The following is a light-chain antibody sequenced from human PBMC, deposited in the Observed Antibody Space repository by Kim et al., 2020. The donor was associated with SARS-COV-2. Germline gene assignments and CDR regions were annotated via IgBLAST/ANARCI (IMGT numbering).Light chain of an antibody. CDR1: SGHSSYA. Sequence: QAVLTQSPSASASLGASVKLTCTLSSGHSSYAIAWHQQQPEKGPRFLMKLNSDGSHTKGDGIPDRFSGSSSGAERYLTISSLQSEDEADYYCQTWGTGIRVFGRGTQLTVL. CDR2: LNSDGSH. CDR3: QTWGTGIRV. V-gene: IGLV4-69*01. J-gene: IGLJ3*02.